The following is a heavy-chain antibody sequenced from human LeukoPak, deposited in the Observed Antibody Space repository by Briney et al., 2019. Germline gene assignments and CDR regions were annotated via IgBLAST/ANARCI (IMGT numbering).Heavy chain of an antibody. V-gene: IGHV4-4*02. CDR2: MYLSGTT. D-gene: IGHD3-22*01. CDR1: GDSINSLDL. J-gene: IGHJ4*02. Sequence: SGPTLVKPSETLSLTCTVCGDSINSLDLWSWVRQPPGKGLEWIGEMYLSGTTHSNPSVKSRVTISIDKSKNQFFLNLSSVTAADTAVYYCAGLVGRYSSGLYYYYFDYWGQGTLVTVSS. CDR3: AGLVGRYSSGLYYYYFDY.